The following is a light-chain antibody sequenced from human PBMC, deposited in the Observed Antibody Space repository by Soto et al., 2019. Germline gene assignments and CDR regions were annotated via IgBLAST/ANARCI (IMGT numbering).Light chain of an antibody. CDR3: QSYDSSLSGSV. CDR2: GNS. V-gene: IGLV1-40*01. Sequence: QSVLTQPPSVSGAPGQRVTISCTGSSSNIGAGYDVHWYQQLPGTAPKLLIYGNSNRPSGVPDRFSGSKSGTSASLAITGLQAEDEADYYCQSYDSSLSGSVFGGGTQL. CDR1: SSNIGAGYD. J-gene: IGLJ2*01.